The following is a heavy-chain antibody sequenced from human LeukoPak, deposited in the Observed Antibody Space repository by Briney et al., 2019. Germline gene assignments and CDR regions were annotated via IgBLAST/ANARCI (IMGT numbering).Heavy chain of an antibody. CDR1: GASVTSYY. J-gene: IGHJ5*02. Sequence: PSETLSLTCTVSGASVTSYYWNWIRQPPGKGLEWIGYIPYSGTTNYNPSLNSRVTMSLDTSKNQFSLELSSVTAADTAVYYCARRIIARGLGQENWFDPWGQGILVTVSS. CDR2: IPYSGTT. D-gene: IGHD3-16*01. V-gene: IGHV4-59*02. CDR3: ARRIIARGLGQENWFDP.